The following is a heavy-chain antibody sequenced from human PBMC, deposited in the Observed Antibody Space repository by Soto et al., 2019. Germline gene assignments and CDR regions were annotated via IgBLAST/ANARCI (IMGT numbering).Heavy chain of an antibody. Sequence: GSLRLSCAASGFIFRSYGMHWVRQAPGKGLEWVAVISYDGENKYYADSVKDRFTISRDNSKNTLYLQMDSLNTEDTAVYSCAKFFHDDGSHFRYGMDVWGQGTTVTVSS. D-gene: IGHD3-16*01. CDR2: ISYDGENK. CDR1: GFIFRSYG. V-gene: IGHV3-30*18. J-gene: IGHJ6*02. CDR3: AKFFHDDGSHFRYGMDV.